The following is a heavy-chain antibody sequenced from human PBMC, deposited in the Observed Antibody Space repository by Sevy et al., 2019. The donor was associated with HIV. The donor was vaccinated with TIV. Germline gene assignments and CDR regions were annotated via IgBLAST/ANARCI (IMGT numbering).Heavy chain of an antibody. D-gene: IGHD3-3*01. J-gene: IGHJ4*02. CDR3: ARLITIFGVAPDY. Sequence: GGSLRLSCAASGFTFSSYGMHWVRQAPGKGLEWVAVIWYDGSNKYYADSVKGRFTISRDNSKNTLYLQMNSLRAEDTAVYYCARLITIFGVAPDYWGQGTLVTVSS. CDR1: GFTFSSYG. V-gene: IGHV3-33*01. CDR2: IWYDGSNK.